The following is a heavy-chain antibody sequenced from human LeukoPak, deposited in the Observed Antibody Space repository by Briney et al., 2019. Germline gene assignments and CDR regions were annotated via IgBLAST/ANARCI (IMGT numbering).Heavy chain of an antibody. D-gene: IGHD1-20*01. CDR2: ISYDGSNK. CDR3: ALSNWNYYYGMDV. V-gene: IGHV3-30*04. J-gene: IGHJ6*02. Sequence: GGSLRLSCAASGFTFSSYAMHWVRQAPGKGLEWVAVISYDGSNKYYADSVKGRFTISRDNSKNTLYLQMSSLRAEDTAVYYCALSNWNYYYGMDVWGQGTTVTVSS. CDR1: GFTFSSYA.